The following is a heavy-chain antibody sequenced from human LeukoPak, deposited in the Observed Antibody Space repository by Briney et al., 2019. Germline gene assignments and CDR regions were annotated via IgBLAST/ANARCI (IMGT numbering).Heavy chain of an antibody. D-gene: IGHD3-22*01. Sequence: PSETLSLTCTVSGGSISSSSYYWGWIRQPPGKGLEWIGSIYYSGSTYYNPSLKSRVTISVDTSKNQFSLKLSSVTAADTAVYYCARHRIENYYDSSGYCDYWGQGTLVTVSS. CDR2: IYYSGST. J-gene: IGHJ4*02. CDR1: GGSISSSSYY. CDR3: ARHRIENYYDSSGYCDY. V-gene: IGHV4-39*01.